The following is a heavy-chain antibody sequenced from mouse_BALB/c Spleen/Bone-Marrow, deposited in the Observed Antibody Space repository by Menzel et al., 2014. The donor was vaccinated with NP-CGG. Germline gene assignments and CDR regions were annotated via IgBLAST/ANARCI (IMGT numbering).Heavy chain of an antibody. V-gene: IGHV14-3*02. CDR1: GSNIKDTY. D-gene: IGHD2-4*01. J-gene: IGHJ2*01. Sequence: EVQLQQSGAELVKPGASVKLSCTASGSNIKDTYMHWVKQRPEQGLEWIGRIDPANGNTKYDPKFQGKATITADTSSNTAYLQLSSLTSEDTAVYYCASYDYGYYFDYWGQGTTLTVSS. CDR3: ASYDYGYYFDY. CDR2: IDPANGNT.